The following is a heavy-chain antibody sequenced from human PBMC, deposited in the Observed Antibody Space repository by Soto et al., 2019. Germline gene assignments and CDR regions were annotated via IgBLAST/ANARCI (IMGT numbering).Heavy chain of an antibody. V-gene: IGHV4-59*01. CDR2: IYYSGST. CDR3: ARTLTTMVRGVIVTPYYFDY. CDR1: GGSISSYY. Sequence: SETLSLTCTVSGGSISSYYWSWIRQPPGKGLEWIGYIYYSGSTNYNPSLKSRVTISVDTSKNQFSLKLSSVTAADTAVYYCARTLTTMVRGVIVTPYYFDYWGQGTLVTSPQ. J-gene: IGHJ4*02. D-gene: IGHD3-10*01.